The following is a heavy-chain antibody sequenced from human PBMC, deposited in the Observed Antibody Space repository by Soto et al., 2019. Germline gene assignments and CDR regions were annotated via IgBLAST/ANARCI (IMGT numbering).Heavy chain of an antibody. J-gene: IGHJ4*02. Sequence: EVQLVESGGGLVQPGRSLRLSCVASGFTADDYAMHWVRQAPGKGLEWVSGISSNSDTIDYADSVKGRFPISRDNAKNSLFLQMNSLRPEDTALYYCAKDMNWGGMTTIHYFDSWGQGTLVTVSS. V-gene: IGHV3-9*02. CDR1: GFTADDYA. CDR3: AKDMNWGGMTTIHYFDS. CDR2: ISSNSDTI. D-gene: IGHD4-17*01.